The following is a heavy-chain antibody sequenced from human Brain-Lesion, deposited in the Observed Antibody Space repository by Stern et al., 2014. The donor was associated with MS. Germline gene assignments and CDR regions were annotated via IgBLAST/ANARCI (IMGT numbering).Heavy chain of an antibody. D-gene: IGHD3-16*01. Sequence: EVQLVESGGGLVQPGGSLGLSCAASGFNFSSYWMHWVRQFPEKGLFWVSQINRDGSDTSYADSVKGRFSISRDNIRNMLYLRMTSLRAEDTAVYYCARGVGYYWGQGARVTVSS. V-gene: IGHV3-74*02. CDR3: ARGVGYY. J-gene: IGHJ4*02. CDR1: GFNFSSYW. CDR2: INRDGSDT.